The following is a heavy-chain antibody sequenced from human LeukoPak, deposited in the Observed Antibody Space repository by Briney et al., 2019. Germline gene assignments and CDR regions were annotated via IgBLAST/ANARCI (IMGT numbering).Heavy chain of an antibody. CDR2: ISYDGSNK. CDR1: GFTFSSYA. D-gene: IGHD3-10*01. CDR3: ARGLWYGSGEGYFDY. Sequence: GRSLRLSCAASGFTFSSYAMHWVRQAPGKGLEWVAVISYDGSNKYYADSVKGRFTISRDNAKNSLYLQMNSLRVEDTAGYYCARGLWYGSGEGYFDYWGQGTLVTVSS. J-gene: IGHJ4*02. V-gene: IGHV3-30-3*01.